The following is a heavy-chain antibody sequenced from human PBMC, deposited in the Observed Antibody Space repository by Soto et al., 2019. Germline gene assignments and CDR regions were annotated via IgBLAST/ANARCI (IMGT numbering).Heavy chain of an antibody. CDR2: IGDSGATT. V-gene: IGHV3-23*01. D-gene: IGHD6-19*01. J-gene: IGHJ4*02. CDR1: GFPFGENA. CDR3: AKEDTSSGSLDY. Sequence: GGSLRLSCAASGFPFGENAMSWVRQAPGKGLEWVSGIGDSGATTYYADSVRGRFTISRDNSKNTLYLQMKSLRAEDSASYYCAKEDTSSGSLDYWGQGALVTVSS.